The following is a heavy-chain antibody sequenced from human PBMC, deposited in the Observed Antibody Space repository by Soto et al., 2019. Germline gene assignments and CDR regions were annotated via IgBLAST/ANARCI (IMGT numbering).Heavy chain of an antibody. Sequence: SVKVSCKASGGTFSSYAISWVRQAPGQGLEWMGGIIPIFGTANYAQKFQGRVTITADESTSTAYMELSSLRSEDAAVYYCASGSSSGSYGYFDYWGQGTLVTVSS. CDR2: IIPIFGTA. CDR1: GGTFSSYA. V-gene: IGHV1-69*13. J-gene: IGHJ4*02. CDR3: ASGSSSGSYGYFDY. D-gene: IGHD1-26*01.